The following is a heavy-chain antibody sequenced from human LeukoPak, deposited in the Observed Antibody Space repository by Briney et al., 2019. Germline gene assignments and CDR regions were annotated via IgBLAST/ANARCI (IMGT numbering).Heavy chain of an antibody. J-gene: IGHJ6*03. CDR1: GFTFSNYN. D-gene: IGHD1-26*01. CDR3: ARDPYSGNYANDSYYYMDV. Sequence: GGSLRLSCAASGFTFSNYNMNWVRQAPGKAMEWVSSITSSGTYIFYADSVKGRFTISRDNAKNSLYLHRDTVGPEHPAVYYCARDPYSGNYANDSYYYMDVWGKGTTVTISS. CDR2: ITSSGTYI. V-gene: IGHV3-21*01.